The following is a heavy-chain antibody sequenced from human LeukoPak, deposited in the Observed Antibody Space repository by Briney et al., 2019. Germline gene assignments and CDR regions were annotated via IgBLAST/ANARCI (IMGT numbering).Heavy chain of an antibody. V-gene: IGHV3-23*01. CDR1: GFTFNSYA. D-gene: IGHD3-22*01. J-gene: IGHJ4*02. CDR2: ISGSGGST. CDR3: AKQYNYYDSSGPFDY. Sequence: PGGSLRLSCAASGFTFNSYAMSWVRQAPGKGLEWVSTISGSGGSTYYADSVKGRFTISRDNSKNTLYLQMNSLRAEDTAVYYCAKQYNYYDSSGPFDYWGQGTLVTVSS.